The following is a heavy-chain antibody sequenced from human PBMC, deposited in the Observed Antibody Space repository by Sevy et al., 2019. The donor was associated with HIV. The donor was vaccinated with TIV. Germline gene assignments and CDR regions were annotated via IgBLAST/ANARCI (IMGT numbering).Heavy chain of an antibody. Sequence: GGCLRLSCAASGFTFSSYGMHWVRQAPGKGLEWVAVISYDGSNKYYADSVKGRFTISRDNSKNTLYLQMNSLRAEDTAVYYCAKGMVPAATTTYYYYYGMDVWGQGTTVTVSS. CDR3: AKGMVPAATTTYYYYYGMDV. CDR2: ISYDGSNK. CDR1: GFTFSSYG. V-gene: IGHV3-30*18. D-gene: IGHD2-2*01. J-gene: IGHJ6*02.